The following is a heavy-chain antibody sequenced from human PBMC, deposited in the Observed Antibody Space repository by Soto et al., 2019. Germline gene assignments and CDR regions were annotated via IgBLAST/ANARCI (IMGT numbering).Heavy chain of an antibody. V-gene: IGHV1-69*13. CDR3: ARALNIVATITYYYYGMDV. D-gene: IGHD5-12*01. CDR1: GGTFSSYS. J-gene: IGHJ6*02. Sequence: GASVNVSWKSSGGTFSSYSMSWVRQAPGQGLEWMGGIIPIFGTANYAQKFQGRVTITADESTSTAYMELSSLRSEDTAVYYCARALNIVATITYYYYGMDVWGQGTTVTVSS. CDR2: IIPIFGTA.